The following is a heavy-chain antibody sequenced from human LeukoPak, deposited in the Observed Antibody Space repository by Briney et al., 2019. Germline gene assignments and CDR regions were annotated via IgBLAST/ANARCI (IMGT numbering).Heavy chain of an antibody. D-gene: IGHD5-24*01. CDR3: ARVVAGDGYNLFYFDY. Sequence: SETLSLTCTVSGGSISSSSYYWGWIRQPPGKGLEWIGSIYYSGSTYYNPSLKSRVTISVDTSKNQFSLKLSSVTAADTAVYYCARVVAGDGYNLFYFDYWGQGTLVTVSS. V-gene: IGHV4-39*07. CDR2: IYYSGST. CDR1: GGSISSSSYY. J-gene: IGHJ4*02.